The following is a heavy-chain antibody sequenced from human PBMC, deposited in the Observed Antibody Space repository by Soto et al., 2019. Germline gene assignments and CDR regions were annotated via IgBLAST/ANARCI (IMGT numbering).Heavy chain of an antibody. CDR3: ARKSTVTTGGNDAFDI. CDR2: INPNSGGT. Sequence: QVQLVQSGAEVKKPGASVKVSCKASGYTFTGYYMHWVRQAPGQGLEWMGWINPNSGGTNYAQKFQGWVTMTRDTXIXXAYLELSRLRSDDTAVYYCARKSTVTTGGNDAFDIWGQGTMVTVSS. J-gene: IGHJ3*02. CDR1: GYTFTGYY. D-gene: IGHD4-17*01. V-gene: IGHV1-2*04.